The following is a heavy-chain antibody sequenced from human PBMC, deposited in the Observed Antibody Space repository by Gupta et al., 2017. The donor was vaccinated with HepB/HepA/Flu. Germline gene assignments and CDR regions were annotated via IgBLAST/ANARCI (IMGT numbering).Heavy chain of an antibody. CDR1: GGSIRRSSFY. CDR3: ARDGVESMVYETPNNWFDP. Sequence: QLQLQESGPGLVKPSETLSLTCAVSGGSIRRSSFYWGWLRQPPGKGPEWIGTTYYSGNAYYNPSLKSRTTISVDLSKNQFSLRLTSVTAADTAVYYCARDGVESMVYETPNNWFDPWGQGALVTVSS. V-gene: IGHV4-39*02. D-gene: IGHD2-8*01. J-gene: IGHJ5*02. CDR2: TYYSGNA.